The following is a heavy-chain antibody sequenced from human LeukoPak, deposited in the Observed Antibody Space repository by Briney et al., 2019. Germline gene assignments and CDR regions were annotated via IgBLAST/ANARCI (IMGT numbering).Heavy chain of an antibody. D-gene: IGHD3-16*02. CDR2: VFWNGVDK. J-gene: IGHJ6*02. CDR1: GFTFSSCA. Sequence: PGGTLRLSCAASGFTFSSCAMSWVRQAPGKGLEWVAGVFWNGVDKGYADSVKGRFTIFRDNAKNSMYLQMNSLRIEDTALYYCSKDISAGGLDVWGPGTPVTVSS. CDR3: SKDISAGGLDV. V-gene: IGHV3-9*01.